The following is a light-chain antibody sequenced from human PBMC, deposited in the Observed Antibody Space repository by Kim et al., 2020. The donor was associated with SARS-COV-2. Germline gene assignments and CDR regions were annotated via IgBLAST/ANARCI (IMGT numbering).Light chain of an antibody. J-gene: IGLJ3*02. CDR2: ANN. V-gene: IGLV1-51*01. CDR1: NSNVGSTS. CDR3: GTWDSSLSVWV. Sequence: GQKGSMSCSGSNSNVGSTSVAWYQQFPGTAPKLLIYANNKRHAGVPDRFSGSKSGTSGTLAISGLQAEDEADYYCGTWDSSLSVWVFGGGTQLTVL.